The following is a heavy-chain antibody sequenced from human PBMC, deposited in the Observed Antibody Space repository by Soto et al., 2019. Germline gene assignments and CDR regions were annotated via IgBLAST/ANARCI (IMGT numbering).Heavy chain of an antibody. CDR3: ARAYGYYFDY. J-gene: IGHJ4*02. Sequence: PSETLSLTCSVSGDSISRSSHYWGWIRQPPGKGLEWIGSVHISEKAYYNPSLKSRVNISVDTSKNQFSLKLSSVTAADTAVYYCARAYGYYFDYWGQGTLVTVSS. CDR1: GDSISRSSHY. V-gene: IGHV4-39*07. CDR2: VHISEKA. D-gene: IGHD3-10*01.